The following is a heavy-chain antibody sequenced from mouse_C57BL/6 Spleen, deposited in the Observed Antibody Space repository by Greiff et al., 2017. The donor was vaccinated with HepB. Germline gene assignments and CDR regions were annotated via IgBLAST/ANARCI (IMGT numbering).Heavy chain of an antibody. CDR1: GFTFSDYY. CDR2: ISNGGGST. V-gene: IGHV5-12*01. J-gene: IGHJ3*01. Sequence: EVKLVESGGGLVQPGGSLKLSCAASGFTFSDYYMYWVRQTPEKRLEWVAYISNGGGSTYYPDTVKGRFTISRDNAKNTLYLQMSRLKSEDTAMYYCARQGYYYGSPWFAYWGQGTLVTVSA. CDR3: ARQGYYYGSPWFAY. D-gene: IGHD1-1*01.